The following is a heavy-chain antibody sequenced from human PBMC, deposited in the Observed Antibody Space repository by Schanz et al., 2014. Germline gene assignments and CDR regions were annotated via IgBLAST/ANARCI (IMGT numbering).Heavy chain of an antibody. V-gene: IGHV3-30*03. J-gene: IGHJ4*02. CDR2: ISFDGRNT. Sequence: QVQLVESGGGVVQPGRSLRLSCAASGITLSGYGLHWVRQAPGKGLEWVGFISFDGRNTGYAHSVKGRFTISRDNSKNTVNLQMNSLRADDTAVYYCAREKEEVAADGSFFDYWVQGTLVTVSS. D-gene: IGHD6-13*01. CDR3: AREKEEVAADGSFFDY. CDR1: GITLSGYG.